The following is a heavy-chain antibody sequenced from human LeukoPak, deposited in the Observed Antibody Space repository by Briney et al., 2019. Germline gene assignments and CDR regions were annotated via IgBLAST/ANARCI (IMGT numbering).Heavy chain of an antibody. CDR3: ARVRYGSGSHFHFDY. CDR2: ISSSGSTI. CDR1: GFTFSSYE. V-gene: IGHV3-48*03. J-gene: IGHJ4*02. Sequence: KTGGSLILSCAASGFTFSSYEMNWVRQAPGKGLEWVSYISSSGSTIYYADSVKGRFTISRDNAKNSLYLQMNSLRAEDTAVYYCARVRYGSGSHFHFDYWGQGTLVTVSS. D-gene: IGHD3-10*01.